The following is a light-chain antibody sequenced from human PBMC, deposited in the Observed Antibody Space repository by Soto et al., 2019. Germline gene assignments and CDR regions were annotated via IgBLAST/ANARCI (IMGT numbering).Light chain of an antibody. CDR3: QQRSNWPPLS. CDR1: QSVGNY. J-gene: IGKJ4*01. Sequence: EIVLTQSPAPLSLSPGEKATLSCRASQSVGNYLAWYQQRPGQAPRLLISDVSDRATGIPARFSGSGSGTDFTLTISSLEPEDFAVYYCQQRSNWPPLSFGGGTKVEMK. CDR2: DVS. V-gene: IGKV3-11*01.